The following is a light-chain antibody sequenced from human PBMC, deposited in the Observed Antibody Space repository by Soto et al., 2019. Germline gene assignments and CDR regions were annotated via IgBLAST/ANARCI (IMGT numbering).Light chain of an antibody. Sequence: DIQMTQSPSTLSASVGDRVTITCRASQSVSIWLAWYQQKPGKAPKLLIYKASSLESGVPSRFSGSGSGTEFTLTISSLQPDDFATYYCQQYYTYRETFGQGTKVEI. CDR1: QSVSIW. V-gene: IGKV1-5*03. CDR2: KAS. J-gene: IGKJ1*01. CDR3: QQYYTYRET.